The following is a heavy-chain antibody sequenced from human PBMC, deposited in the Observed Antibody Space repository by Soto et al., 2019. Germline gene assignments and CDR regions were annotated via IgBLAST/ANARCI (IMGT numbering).Heavy chain of an antibody. J-gene: IGHJ5*02. CDR3: AGADYDILTAHGPNWFDP. V-gene: IGHV4-34*01. CDR2: INHSGST. CDR1: GGSFSGYY. Sequence: SETLSLTCAVYGGSFSGYYWSWIRQPPGKGLEWIGEINHSGSTNYNPSLKSRVTISVDTSKNQFSLKLSSVTAADTAVYYCAGADYDILTAHGPNWFDPWGQGTLVTVSS. D-gene: IGHD3-9*01.